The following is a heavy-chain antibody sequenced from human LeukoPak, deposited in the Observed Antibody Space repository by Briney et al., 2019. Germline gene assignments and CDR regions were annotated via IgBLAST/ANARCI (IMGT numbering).Heavy chain of an antibody. J-gene: IGHJ4*02. CDR1: GGSLSSGGYY. CDR2: IYYSGST. CDR3: ARGHCSGGSCYFDY. V-gene: IGHV4-31*03. D-gene: IGHD2-15*01. Sequence: SETLSLTCTVSGGSLSSGGYYWSWIRQHPGKGLEWIGYIYYSGSTYYNPSLKSRVTISVDTSKNQFSLKLSSVTAADTAVYYCARGHCSGGSCYFDYWGQGTLVTVSS.